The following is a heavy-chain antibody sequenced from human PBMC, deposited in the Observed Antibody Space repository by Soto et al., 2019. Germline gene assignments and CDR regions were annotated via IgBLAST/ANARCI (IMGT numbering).Heavy chain of an antibody. CDR1: GYTFTSYY. D-gene: IGHD3-22*01. CDR3: AREGKYYYDSSGYSLGLQGGWFDP. V-gene: IGHV1-46*01. CDR2: INPSGGST. J-gene: IGHJ5*02. Sequence: GASVKVSCKASGYTFTSYYMHWVRQAPGQGLEWMGIINPSGGSTSYAQKFQGRVTMTRDTSTSTVYMELSSLRSEDTAVYYCAREGKYYYDSSGYSLGLQGGWFDPWGQGILVSVSS.